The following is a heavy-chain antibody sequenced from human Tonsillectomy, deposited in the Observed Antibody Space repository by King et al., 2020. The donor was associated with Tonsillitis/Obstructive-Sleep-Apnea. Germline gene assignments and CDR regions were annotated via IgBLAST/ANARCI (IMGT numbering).Heavy chain of an antibody. J-gene: IGHJ4*01. CDR2: SNHSGST. D-gene: IGHD2-15*01. CDR1: GGSFSGYY. CDR3: ATGEPRILGYREANY. Sequence: VQLQQWGAGLLKPSETLSLTCAVYGGSFSGYYWSWIRQPPGKGLEWIGESNHSGSTNYNPSLKSRVTISVDTSKNPFSLKLSSVTAAHPAVYYCATGEPRILGYREANYWGHGTLVTVSS. V-gene: IGHV4-34*01.